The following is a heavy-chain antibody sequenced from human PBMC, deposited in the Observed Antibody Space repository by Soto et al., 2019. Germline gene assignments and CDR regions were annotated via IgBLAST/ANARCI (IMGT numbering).Heavy chain of an antibody. CDR2: INPSGGST. CDR1: GYTFTSYY. D-gene: IGHD3-22*01. CDR3: ARGLIYDSSGYYFDY. V-gene: IGHV1-46*01. J-gene: IGHJ4*02. Sequence: ASVKVSCKASGYTFTSYYMHWVRQAPGQGLEWMGIINPSGGSTRYAQKFQGRVTMTRDTSTSTVYMELSSLRSEDTVVYYCARGLIYDSSGYYFDYWGQGTLVIVSS.